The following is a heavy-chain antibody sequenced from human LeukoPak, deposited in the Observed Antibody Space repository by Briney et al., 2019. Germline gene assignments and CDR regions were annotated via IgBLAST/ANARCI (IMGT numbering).Heavy chain of an antibody. CDR2: ISANGSST. V-gene: IGHV3-64D*06. D-gene: IGHD6-13*01. CDR3: VKDLYKGDSSSWYYFDY. Sequence: PGGSLRLSCSASGFIISNYAMHWVRQAPGKGLEYVSGISANGSSTYYADSVKGRFTISRDNSKNTLYLQMSSLRTEDTAIYHCVKDLYKGDSSSWYYFDYWGQGTLVTVS. CDR1: GFIISNYA. J-gene: IGHJ4*02.